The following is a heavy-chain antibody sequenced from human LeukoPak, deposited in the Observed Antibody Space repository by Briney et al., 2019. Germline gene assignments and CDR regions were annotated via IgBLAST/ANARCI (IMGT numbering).Heavy chain of an antibody. CDR1: GFTFSSYS. V-gene: IGHV3-21*01. CDR2: ISSSSSYI. Sequence: GGSLRLSCAASGFTFSSYSMNWVRQAPGKGLEWVSSISSSSSYIYYADSVKGRFTISRDNAKNSLYLQMNSLRAEDTAVYYCAKSVATIREFDYWGQGTLVTVSS. D-gene: IGHD5-12*01. CDR3: AKSVATIREFDY. J-gene: IGHJ4*02.